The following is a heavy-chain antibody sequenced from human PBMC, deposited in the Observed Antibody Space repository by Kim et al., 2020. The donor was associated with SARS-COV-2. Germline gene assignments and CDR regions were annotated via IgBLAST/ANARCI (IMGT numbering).Heavy chain of an antibody. CDR2: N. J-gene: IGHJ2*01. CDR3: ARVGGYWYFDL. D-gene: IGHD3-16*01. V-gene: IGHV4-59*01. Sequence: NHYNPSLKSRVTISVDTSKNQFSLKLSSVTAADTAVYYCARVGGYWYFDLWGRGTLVTVSS.